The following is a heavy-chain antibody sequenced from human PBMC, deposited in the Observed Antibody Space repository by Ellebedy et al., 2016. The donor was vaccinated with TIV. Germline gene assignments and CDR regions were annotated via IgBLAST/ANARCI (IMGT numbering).Heavy chain of an antibody. Sequence: AASVKVSCKASGGTFSSYAISWVRQAPGQGLEWMGRIIPILGIANYAQKFQGRVTITADKSTSTAYMELSSLRSEDTAVYYCASGRFGVVVAAVDYWGQGTLVTVSS. CDR2: IIPILGIA. V-gene: IGHV1-69*04. D-gene: IGHD2-15*01. CDR3: ASGRFGVVVAAVDY. CDR1: GGTFSSYA. J-gene: IGHJ4*02.